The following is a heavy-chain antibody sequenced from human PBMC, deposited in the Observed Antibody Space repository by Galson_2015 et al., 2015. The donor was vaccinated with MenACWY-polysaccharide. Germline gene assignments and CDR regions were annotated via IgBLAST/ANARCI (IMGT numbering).Heavy chain of an antibody. D-gene: IGHD6-13*01. CDR1: GFTFSSYW. CDR3: ARGLGSSSSWYWSAIPPLDY. Sequence: SLRLSCAASGFTFSSYWMSWVRQAPGKGLEWVANIKQDGSEKYYVDSVKGRFTISRDNAKNSLYLQMNSLRAEDTAVYYCARGLGSSSSWYWSAIPPLDYWGQGTLVTVSS. J-gene: IGHJ4*02. V-gene: IGHV3-7*01. CDR2: IKQDGSEK.